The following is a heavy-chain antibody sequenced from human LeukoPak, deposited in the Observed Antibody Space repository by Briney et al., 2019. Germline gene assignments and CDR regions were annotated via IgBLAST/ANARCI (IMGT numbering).Heavy chain of an antibody. J-gene: IGHJ4*02. D-gene: IGHD3-16*02. CDR3: ARVVNRMITFGGVIAPPPDY. CDR2: IIPILGIA. CDR1: GGTFSSYA. Sequence: SVKVSCKASGGTFSSYAISWVRQAPGQGLEWMGRIIPILGIANYAQKLQGRVTMTTDTSTSTAYMELRSLRSDDTAVYYCARVVNRMITFGGVIAPPPDYWGQGTLVTVSS. V-gene: IGHV1-69*04.